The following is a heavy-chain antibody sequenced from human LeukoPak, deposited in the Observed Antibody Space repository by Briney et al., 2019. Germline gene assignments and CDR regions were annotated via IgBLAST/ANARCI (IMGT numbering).Heavy chain of an antibody. Sequence: PGTSLRLPCAASGFTFTSYDMNWVRQAPGKGLEWLSLISSSDTQVYYADSVKGRFTISRDNAKKTLYLQMNSLRAEDAAVYYCAREQLLRGIDYWGQGTRVTVTS. V-gene: IGHV3-21*01. D-gene: IGHD3-10*01. J-gene: IGHJ4*02. CDR3: AREQLLRGIDY. CDR1: GFTFTSYD. CDR2: ISSSDTQV.